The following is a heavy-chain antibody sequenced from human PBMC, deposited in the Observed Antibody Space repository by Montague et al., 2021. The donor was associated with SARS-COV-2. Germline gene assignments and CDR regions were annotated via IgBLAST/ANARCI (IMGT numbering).Heavy chain of an antibody. CDR1: GGSISSYY. V-gene: IGHV4-59*01. J-gene: IGHJ6*03. CDR2: IYYSGST. D-gene: IGHD3-3*01. CDR3: AGTYYDFWSGFIHYYYYMDV. Sequence: SETLSLTCTVSGGSISSYYWSWIRQPPGKGLEWIGYIYYSGSTNYNPSLKSRVTISVGTSKNQFSLKLSSVTAADTAVYYCAGTYYDFWSGFIHYYYYMDVWGKGTTVTVSS.